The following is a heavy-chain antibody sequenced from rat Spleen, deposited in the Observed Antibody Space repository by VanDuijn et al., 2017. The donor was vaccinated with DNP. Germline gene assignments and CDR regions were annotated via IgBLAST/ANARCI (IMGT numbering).Heavy chain of an antibody. CDR1: GFTFSSAW. V-gene: IGHV6-6*01. CDR2: IKPKSNNYAT. J-gene: IGHJ2*01. D-gene: IGHD1-10*01. CDR3: AWPST. Sequence: EVQFLESGGGLVQPGNSLKLSCATSGFTFSSAWMYWYRQFPEKRLEWVARIKPKSNNYATDYTDSVKGRFTISRDDSKSTIYLQMNNLKEEDNAIYYCAWPSTWGQGVMVTVSS.